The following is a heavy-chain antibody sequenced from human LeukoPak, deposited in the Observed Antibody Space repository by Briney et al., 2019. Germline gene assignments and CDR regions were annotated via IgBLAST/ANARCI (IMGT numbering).Heavy chain of an antibody. CDR3: ARNPGYCSGGSCYGGDDY. D-gene: IGHD2-15*01. CDR2: ISSSGSTI. J-gene: IGHJ4*02. CDR1: GFTFSSYS. V-gene: IGHV3-48*04. Sequence: GGSLRLSCAASGFTFSSYSMNWVRQAPGKGLEWVSYISSSGSTIYYADSVKGRFTISRDNAKNSLYLQMNSLRAEDTAVYYCARNPGYCSGGSCYGGDDYWGQGTLVTVSS.